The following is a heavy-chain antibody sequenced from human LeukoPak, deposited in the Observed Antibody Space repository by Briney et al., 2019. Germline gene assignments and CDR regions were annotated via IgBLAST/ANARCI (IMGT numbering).Heavy chain of an antibody. V-gene: IGHV3-23*02. D-gene: IGHD3-22*01. CDR2: IRGSGDST. CDR3: AKEKDSSGLFDY. J-gene: IGHJ4*02. CDR1: GFTFSSYA. Sequence: GGSLRLSCAASGFTFSSYAMSGVRQSPGKGLEWVSAIRGSGDSTYYGDSASGRFTNSRDNSKHTVFRQMKRLRAEDTAVYYWAKEKDSSGLFDYWGQGSPVTVSS.